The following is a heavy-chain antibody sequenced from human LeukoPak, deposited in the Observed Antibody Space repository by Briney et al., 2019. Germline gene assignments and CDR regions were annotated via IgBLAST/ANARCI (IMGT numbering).Heavy chain of an antibody. Sequence: ASVKVSCKASGYSFTGYAMNWVRQAPGQGLEWMGWINTNTGNPTYAQGFTGRFVFSLDTSVTTAYLQISSLKTEDTAVYYCARDPRGITALVDSFDYWGQGTLVSVSS. CDR3: ARDPRGITALVDSFDY. D-gene: IGHD5-18*01. CDR1: GYSFTGYA. V-gene: IGHV7-4-1*02. CDR2: INTNTGNP. J-gene: IGHJ4*02.